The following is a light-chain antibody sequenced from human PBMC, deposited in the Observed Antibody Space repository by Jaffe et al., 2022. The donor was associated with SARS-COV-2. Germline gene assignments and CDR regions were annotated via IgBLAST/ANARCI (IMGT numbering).Light chain of an antibody. CDR1: SRDVGGYNY. Sequence: QSALTQPPSASGSPGQSVTISCTGTSRDVGGYNYVSWYQQYPGKAPKLMIYEVSKRPSGVPDRFSGSKSGNTASLTVSGLQAEDEADYYCSSYAGSNNLGFGGGTKLTVL. CDR2: EVS. J-gene: IGLJ2*01. V-gene: IGLV2-8*01. CDR3: SSYAGSNNLG.